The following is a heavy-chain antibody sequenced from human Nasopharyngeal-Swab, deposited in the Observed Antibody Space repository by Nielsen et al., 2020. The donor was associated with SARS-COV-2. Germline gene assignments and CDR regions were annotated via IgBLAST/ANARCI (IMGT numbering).Heavy chain of an antibody. CDR2: ISSSSSYT. CDR3: ARDTAAVWFGDLYGMDV. D-gene: IGHD3-10*01. J-gene: IGHJ6*02. CDR1: GFTFSDYY. Sequence: GESLKISCAASGFTFSDYYMSWIRQAPGKGLEWVPYISSSSSYTNYADSVKGRFTISRDNAKNSLYLQMNSLRAEDTAVYYCARDTAAVWFGDLYGMDVWGQGTTVTVSS. V-gene: IGHV3-11*06.